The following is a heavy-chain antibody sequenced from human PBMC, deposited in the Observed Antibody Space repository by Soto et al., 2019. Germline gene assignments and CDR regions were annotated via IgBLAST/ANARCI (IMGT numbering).Heavy chain of an antibody. CDR2: IIPILGIA. D-gene: IGHD2-15*01. CDR1: GGTSSSYT. V-gene: IGHV1-69*02. J-gene: IGHJ5*02. Sequence: SVKVSCKASGGTSSSYTISWVRQAPGQGLEWMGRIIPILGIANYAQKFQGRVTITADKSTSTAYMELSSLRSEDTAVYYCARSAAPLGYCSGGSCYNWFDPWGQGTLVTVSS. CDR3: ARSAAPLGYCSGGSCYNWFDP.